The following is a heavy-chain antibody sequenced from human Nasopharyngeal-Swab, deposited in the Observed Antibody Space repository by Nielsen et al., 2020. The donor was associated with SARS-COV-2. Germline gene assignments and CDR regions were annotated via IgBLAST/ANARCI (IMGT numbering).Heavy chain of an antibody. CDR2: MNPNSGNT. D-gene: IGHD3-22*01. CDR3: ARGPYYYDSSGYRAYYYYMDV. Sequence: VRHAPGQGFGGMGWMNPNSGNTGYAQKFQGRVTMTRNTSISTAYMELSSLRSEDTAVYYCARGPYYYDSSGYRAYYYYMDVWGKGTTVTVSS. J-gene: IGHJ6*03. V-gene: IGHV1-8*01.